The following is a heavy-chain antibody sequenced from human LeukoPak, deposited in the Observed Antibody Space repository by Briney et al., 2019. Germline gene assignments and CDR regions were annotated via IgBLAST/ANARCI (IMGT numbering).Heavy chain of an antibody. V-gene: IGHV1-18*01. Sequence: ASVKVSCKASGYTFTSYGISWVRQAPGQGLEWMGWISAYNGHTNYAQKLQGRVTMTTDTSTSTAYLELRSLRSDDTAVYYCALLEWLLDLDYWGQGTLVSVSS. CDR2: ISAYNGHT. J-gene: IGHJ4*02. CDR3: ALLEWLLDLDY. D-gene: IGHD3-3*01. CDR1: GYTFTSYG.